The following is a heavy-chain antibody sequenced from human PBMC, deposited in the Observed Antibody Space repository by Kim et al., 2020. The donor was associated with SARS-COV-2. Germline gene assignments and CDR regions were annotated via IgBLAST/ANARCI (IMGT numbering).Heavy chain of an antibody. CDR2: IYYSGST. CDR1: GGSISSYY. J-gene: IGHJ4*02. V-gene: IGHV4-59*01. Sequence: SETLSLTCTVSGGSISSYYWSWIRQPPGKGLEWIGYIYYSGSTNYNPSLKSRVTISVDTSKNQFSLKLSSVTAADTAVYYCARYAATQNFDYCGQGTLVT. D-gene: IGHD2-2*01. CDR3: ARYAATQNFDY.